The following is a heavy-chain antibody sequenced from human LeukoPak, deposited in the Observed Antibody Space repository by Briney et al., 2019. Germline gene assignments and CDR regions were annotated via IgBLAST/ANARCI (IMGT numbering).Heavy chain of an antibody. D-gene: IGHD6-19*01. J-gene: IGHJ4*02. Sequence: SETLSLTCTVSGGSISSSSYYWGWIRQPPGRGLEWIGSIYYSGSTYYNPSLKSRVTISVDTSKNQFSLKLSSVTAADTAVYYCASPTKSRSMDSSGWYPSVYWGQGTLVTVSS. CDR3: ASPTKSRSMDSSGWYPSVY. CDR1: GGSISSSSYY. V-gene: IGHV4-39*01. CDR2: IYYSGST.